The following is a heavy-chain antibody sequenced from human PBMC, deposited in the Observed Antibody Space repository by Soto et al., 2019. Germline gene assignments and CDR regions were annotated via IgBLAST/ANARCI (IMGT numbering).Heavy chain of an antibody. D-gene: IGHD3-10*01. Sequence: QVQLVQSGAEVKKPGSSVKVSCKASGGTFSSYTISWVRQAPGQGLEWMGRIIPILGIANYAQKFQGRVTITADKSTSTADMELSSLRSEDTAVYYCARVRSYYYGSGSRDACDIWGQGTMVTVSS. J-gene: IGHJ3*02. CDR1: GGTFSSYT. V-gene: IGHV1-69*02. CDR3: ARVRSYYYGSGSRDACDI. CDR2: IIPILGIA.